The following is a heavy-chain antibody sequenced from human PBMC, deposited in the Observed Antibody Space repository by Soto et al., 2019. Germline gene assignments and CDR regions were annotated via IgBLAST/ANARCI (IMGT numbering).Heavy chain of an antibody. J-gene: IGHJ6*02. Sequence: PGGSLRLSCAASGFTFSSYSMNWVRQAPGKGLEWVSSISSSSSYIYYADSVKGRFTISRDNAKNSLYLQMNSLRAEDTAVYYCARGGAPTHYYYGMDVWGQGTTVTVSS. D-gene: IGHD4-17*01. V-gene: IGHV3-21*01. CDR2: ISSSSSYI. CDR1: GFTFSSYS. CDR3: ARGGAPTHYYYGMDV.